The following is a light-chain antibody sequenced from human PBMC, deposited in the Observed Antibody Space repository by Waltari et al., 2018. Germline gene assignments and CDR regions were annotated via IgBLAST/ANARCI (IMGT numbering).Light chain of an antibody. CDR2: WAS. Sequence: DIVMTQSPDSLAVSLGERATINCKSSQNVLYSSDNKNYLAWYQQKLGQPPNLLIYWASTRAYGVPDRFSGSGSGTDFTLTISSLQAEDVAVYYCQQYYSIPWTFGQGTKVEI. V-gene: IGKV4-1*01. CDR3: QQYYSIPWT. CDR1: QNVLYSSDNKNY. J-gene: IGKJ1*01.